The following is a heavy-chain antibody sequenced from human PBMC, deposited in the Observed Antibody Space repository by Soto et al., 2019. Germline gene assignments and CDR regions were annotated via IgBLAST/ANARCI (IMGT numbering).Heavy chain of an antibody. CDR1: GGSISSGSYY. V-gene: IGHV4-39*01. CDR3: AIHFSVDYFDY. CDR2: IYYSGST. Sequence: ESLSLTCSVSGGSISSGSYYWGWIRQPPGKGLEWIGTIYYSGSTYYNPSLKSRVTISVDTSKNQFSLKLSSVTAADTAVYYCAIHFSVDYFDYWGQGTLVTVSS. J-gene: IGHJ4*02.